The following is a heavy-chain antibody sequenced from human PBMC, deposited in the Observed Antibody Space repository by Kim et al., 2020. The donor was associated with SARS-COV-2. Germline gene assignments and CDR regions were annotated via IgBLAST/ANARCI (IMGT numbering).Heavy chain of an antibody. Sequence: SETLSLTCAVYGGSFSGYYWSWIRQPPGKGLEWIGEINHSGSTNYNPSLKSRVTISVDTSKNQFSLKLSSVTAADTAVYYCASNQYWWWIAGRGEYYFDYWGQGTLVTVSS. V-gene: IGHV4-34*01. CDR2: INHSGST. D-gene: IGHD2-8*02. J-gene: IGHJ4*02. CDR3: ASNQYWWWIAGRGEYYFDY. CDR1: GGSFSGYY.